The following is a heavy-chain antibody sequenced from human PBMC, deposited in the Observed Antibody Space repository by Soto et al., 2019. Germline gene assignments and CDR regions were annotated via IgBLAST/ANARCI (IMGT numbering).Heavy chain of an antibody. V-gene: IGHV4-61*01. CDR1: GGSVSSGSYY. D-gene: IGHD4-17*01. Sequence: SATLSLTCTVSGGSVSSGSYYWSWIRQPPGKGLEWIGYIYYSGSTNYNPSLKSRVTISVDTSKNQFSLKLSSVTAADTAVYYCARVGSTVIYFDYWGQGTLVTVSS. J-gene: IGHJ4*02. CDR2: IYYSGST. CDR3: ARVGSTVIYFDY.